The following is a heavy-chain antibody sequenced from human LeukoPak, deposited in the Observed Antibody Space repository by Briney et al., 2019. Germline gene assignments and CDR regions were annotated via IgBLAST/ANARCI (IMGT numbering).Heavy chain of an antibody. Sequence: GGSLRLSCAASGFTFSSYGMHWVRQAPGKGLEWVAVISYDGSNKYYADSVKGRFTISRDNSKNTRYLQMNSLRAEDTAVYYCAKDISGWYDMEYYYYGMDVWGQGTTVTVSS. J-gene: IGHJ6*02. CDR2: ISYDGSNK. CDR1: GFTFSSYG. V-gene: IGHV3-30*18. D-gene: IGHD6-19*01. CDR3: AKDISGWYDMEYYYYGMDV.